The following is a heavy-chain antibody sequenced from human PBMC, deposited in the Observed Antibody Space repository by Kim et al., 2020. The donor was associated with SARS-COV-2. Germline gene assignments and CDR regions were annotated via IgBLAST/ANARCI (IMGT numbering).Heavy chain of an antibody. CDR2: ISSNGGST. CDR3: ARDSAIAIFGVGIMDYYYGMDV. D-gene: IGHD3-3*01. Sequence: GGSLRLSCAASGFTFSSYAMHWVRQAPGKGLEYVSAISSNGGSTYYANSVKGRFTISRDNSKNTLYLQMGSLRAEDMAVYYCARDSAIAIFGVGIMDYYYGMDVWGQGTTVTVSS. CDR1: GFTFSSYA. J-gene: IGHJ6*02. V-gene: IGHV3-64*01.